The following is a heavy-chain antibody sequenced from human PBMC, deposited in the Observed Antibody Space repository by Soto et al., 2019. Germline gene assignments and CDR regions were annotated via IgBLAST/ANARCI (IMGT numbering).Heavy chain of an antibody. CDR3: TRDPNPIFDI. V-gene: IGHV4-31*03. CDR1: GDSISSGGYY. J-gene: IGHJ4*02. D-gene: IGHD3-3*01. CDR2: IYYSGST. Sequence: SETLSLTCTVSGDSISSGGYYWSWIRQRPGEGLEWIGYIYYSGSTYYNPSLKSRATISVDTSKNQFSLKLNSVTAADTAVYYCTRDPNPIFDIWGQGTLVTVSS.